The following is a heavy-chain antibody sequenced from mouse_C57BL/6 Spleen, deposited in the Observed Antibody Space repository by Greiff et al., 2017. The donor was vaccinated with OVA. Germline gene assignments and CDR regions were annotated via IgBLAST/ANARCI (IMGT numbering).Heavy chain of an antibody. J-gene: IGHJ3*01. CDR1: GYTFTEYT. CDR2: FYPGSGSI. CDR3: ARHDYDYGAWFAY. Sequence: VKLMESGAELVKPGASVKLSCKASGYTFTEYTIHWVKQRSGQGLEWIGWFYPGSGSIKYNEKFKDKATLTADKSSSTVYMELSSLTSDDSAVYFCARHDYDYGAWFAYWGQGTLVTVSA. D-gene: IGHD2-4*01. V-gene: IGHV1-62-2*01.